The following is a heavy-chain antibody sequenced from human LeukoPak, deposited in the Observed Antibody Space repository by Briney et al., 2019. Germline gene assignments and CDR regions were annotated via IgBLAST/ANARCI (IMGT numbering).Heavy chain of an antibody. CDR3: VKARRDGYNEV. CDR2: ISSNGGST. J-gene: IGHJ4*02. CDR1: GFTFSSYA. V-gene: IGHV3-64D*06. D-gene: IGHD5-24*01. Sequence: GGSLRLSCAASGFTFSSYAMHWVRQAPGKGLEYVSAISSNGGSTYYADSVKGRFTISRDNSKSTLYLQMSSLRAEDTAVYYCVKARRDGYNEVWGQGTLVTVSS.